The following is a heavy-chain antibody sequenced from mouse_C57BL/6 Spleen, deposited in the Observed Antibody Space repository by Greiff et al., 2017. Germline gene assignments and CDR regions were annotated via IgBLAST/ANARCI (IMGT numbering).Heavy chain of an antibody. V-gene: IGHV1-54*01. J-gene: IGHJ4*01. Sequence: QVQLQQSGAELVRPGTSVKVSCKASGYAFTNYLIEWVKQRPGQGLEWIGVINPGSGGTNYNEKFKGKATLTADKSSSTAYMQLSSLTSEDSAVYFCARHDYDAMDYWGQGTSVTVSS. CDR3: ARHDYDAMDY. CDR1: GYAFTNYL. CDR2: INPGSGGT.